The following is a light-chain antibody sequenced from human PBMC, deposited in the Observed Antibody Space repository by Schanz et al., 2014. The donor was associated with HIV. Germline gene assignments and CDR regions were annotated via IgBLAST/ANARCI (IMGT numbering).Light chain of an antibody. CDR3: SSYTTTSTYV. J-gene: IGLJ1*01. CDR2: DVS. V-gene: IGLV2-11*01. Sequence: QSALTQPRSVSGSPGQSVTISCTGTSSDVGGYNYVSWYQQHPGKAPKLMIYDVSKRPSGVPDRFSGSKSDNTASLTISRLQAADEADYYCSSYTTTSTYVFGAGTKLTVL. CDR1: SSDVGGYNY.